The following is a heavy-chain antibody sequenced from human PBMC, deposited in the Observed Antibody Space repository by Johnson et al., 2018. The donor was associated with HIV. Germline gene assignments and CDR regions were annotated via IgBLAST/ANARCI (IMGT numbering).Heavy chain of an antibody. Sequence: VHLVESGGGLVQPGGSLRLSCGASGFSVSNNYMNWVRQAPGKGLEWVSVIYSGGSTYYADSVRGRFTISRDNSRNTLYLQMHSLRAEDTAMYYCARDGESQQLPLGDAFDVWGQGTMVTVSS. CDR1: GFSVSNNY. J-gene: IGHJ3*01. V-gene: IGHV3-66*01. CDR2: IYSGGST. D-gene: IGHD6-13*01. CDR3: ARDGESQQLPLGDAFDV.